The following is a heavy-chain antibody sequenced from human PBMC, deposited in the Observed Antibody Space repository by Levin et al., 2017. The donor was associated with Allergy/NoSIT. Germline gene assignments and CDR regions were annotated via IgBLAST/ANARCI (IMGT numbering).Heavy chain of an antibody. D-gene: IGHD3-10*01. CDR3: ARDYYASGTRG. CDR2: IYHSGST. CDR1: GGSISSSNW. V-gene: IGHV4-4*02. J-gene: IGHJ4*02. Sequence: SETLSLTCAVSGGSISSSNWWSWVRQPPGKGLEWIGEIYHSGSTNYNPPLKSRATISVDKSKNQFSLKLSSVIAANTAVYYCARDYYASGTRGWGQGTLVTVSS.